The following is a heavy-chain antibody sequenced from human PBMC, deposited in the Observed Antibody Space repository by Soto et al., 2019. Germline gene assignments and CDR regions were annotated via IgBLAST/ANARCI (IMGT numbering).Heavy chain of an antibody. CDR3: ARIAARPRGFDY. CDR2: INAGNGNT. D-gene: IGHD6-6*01. V-gene: IGHV1-3*01. Sequence: ASVKVSCKASGYTFTSYAMHWVRQAPGQRLEWMGWINAGNGNTKYSQKFQGRVTITRDTSASTAYMELSSLRSEDTAVYYCARIAARPRGFDYWGQGTLVTVYS. CDR1: GYTFTSYA. J-gene: IGHJ4*02.